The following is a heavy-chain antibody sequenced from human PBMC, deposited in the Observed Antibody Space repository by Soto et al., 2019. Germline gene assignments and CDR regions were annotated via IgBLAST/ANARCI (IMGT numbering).Heavy chain of an antibody. CDR2: IYYSGST. Sequence: SETLSLTCTVSGGSISSGDYYWSWIRRPPGKGLEWIGYIYYSGSTYYNPSLKSRVTISVDTSKNQFSLKLSSVTAADTAVYYCARWWFGEFFDYWGQGTLVTVSS. D-gene: IGHD3-10*01. V-gene: IGHV4-30-4*01. J-gene: IGHJ4*02. CDR3: ARWWFGEFFDY. CDR1: GGSISSGDYY.